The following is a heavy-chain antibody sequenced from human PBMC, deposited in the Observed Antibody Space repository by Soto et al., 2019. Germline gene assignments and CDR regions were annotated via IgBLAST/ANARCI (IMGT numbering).Heavy chain of an antibody. V-gene: IGHV1-2*02. CDR1: GYTFTGYY. Sequence: QVQLVQSGAEVKKPGASVKVSCKASGYTFTGYYMHWVRQAPGQGLEWMGWINPNSGGTNYAQKVQGRVTMTRDTSISTAYLELSRLRSDDTAVYYCARPQLPLSPFDYWGQGTLVTVSS. CDR2: INPNSGGT. J-gene: IGHJ4*02. D-gene: IGHD2-2*01. CDR3: ARPQLPLSPFDY.